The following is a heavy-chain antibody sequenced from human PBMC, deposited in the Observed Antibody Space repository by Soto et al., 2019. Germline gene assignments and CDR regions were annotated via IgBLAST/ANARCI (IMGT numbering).Heavy chain of an antibody. D-gene: IGHD4-17*01. V-gene: IGHV3-21*01. CDR3: ARDTSFSDYGDYYFDY. Sequence: EVQLVESGGGLVKPGGSLRLSCAASGFTFSSYSMNWVRQAPGKGLEWVSSISSSSSYIYYADSVKGRFTISRDNAKNSLYLQMNSLRAEDTAVYYCARDTSFSDYGDYYFDYWGQGTRVTVSS. J-gene: IGHJ4*02. CDR2: ISSSSSYI. CDR1: GFTFSSYS.